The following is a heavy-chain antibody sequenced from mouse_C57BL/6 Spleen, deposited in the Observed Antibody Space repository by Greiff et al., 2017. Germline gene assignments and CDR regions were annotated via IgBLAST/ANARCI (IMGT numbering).Heavy chain of an antibody. CDR1: GYTFTSYW. CDR3: GAYEYDY. CDR2: IDPSDSYT. V-gene: IGHV1-59*01. J-gene: IGHJ2*01. Sequence: QVQLQQPGAELVRPGTSVKLSCKASGYTFTSYWMHWVKQRPGQGLEWIGVIDPSDSYTNYNQKFKGKATLTVDTSSSTAYMQLSSLTSEGAAVYYCGAYEYDYWGQGTTLTVSA. D-gene: IGHD2-4*01.